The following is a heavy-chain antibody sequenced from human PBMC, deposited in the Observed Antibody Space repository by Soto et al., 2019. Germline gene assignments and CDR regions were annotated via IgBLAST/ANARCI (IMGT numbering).Heavy chain of an antibody. D-gene: IGHD3-10*01. V-gene: IGHV1-2*02. J-gene: IGHJ6*02. Sequence: QAQLVQSGAEVKKPGASVKVSCKASGYTFTGAYIHWVRQAPGQGLEWMGCINPNSGGTEFAHKFQGRVTVNRDTSMTTVYMEMNRLRSDDTGVYYCARDFTTRSYGVDVWGQGTAVTVAS. CDR2: INPNSGGT. CDR1: GYTFTGAY. CDR3: ARDFTTRSYGVDV.